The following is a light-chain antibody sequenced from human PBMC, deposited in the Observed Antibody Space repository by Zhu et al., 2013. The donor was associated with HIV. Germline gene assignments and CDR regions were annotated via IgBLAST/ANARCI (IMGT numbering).Light chain of an antibody. CDR2: DAS. J-gene: IGKJ4*01. V-gene: IGKV3-15*01. CDR1: EGVRNR. Sequence: EIMMTQSPGTVSLSPGERVTLSCWASEGVRNRLAWYQQKPGQTPRLLIFDASTRATGVPARFSGGGSGDRVSLSPLAACSLKILQFYYCQQYDDWLALTFGGGPRWR. CDR3: QQYDDWLALT.